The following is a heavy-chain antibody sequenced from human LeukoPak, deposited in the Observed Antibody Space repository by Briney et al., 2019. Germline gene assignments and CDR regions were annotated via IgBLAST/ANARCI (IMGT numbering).Heavy chain of an antibody. CDR2: IKQDETEK. Sequence: GGSLRLSCTASGFTFSNFWMGWVRQAPGKGLEWVANIKQDETEKFYLGSVKGRFTISRDNSNNTLYLQMNSLRAEDTAVYFCGRGIVVVSHNFDYWGQGTLVTVSS. CDR3: GRGIVVVSHNFDY. D-gene: IGHD3-22*01. V-gene: IGHV3-7*03. J-gene: IGHJ4*02. CDR1: GFTFSNFW.